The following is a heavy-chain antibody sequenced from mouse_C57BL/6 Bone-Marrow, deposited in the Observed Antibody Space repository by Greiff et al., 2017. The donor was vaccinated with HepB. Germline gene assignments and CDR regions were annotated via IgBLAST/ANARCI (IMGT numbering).Heavy chain of an antibody. CDR2: IDPSDSET. Sequence: QVQLQQPGAELVRPGSSVKLSCKASGYTFTSYWMHWVKQRPIQGLEWIGNIDPSDSETHYNQKFKDKATLTVDKSSSTAYMQLSSLTSEDSAVYYCARPPYYGSRYWYFDVWGQGTTLTVSS. V-gene: IGHV1-52*01. J-gene: IGHJ2*01. D-gene: IGHD1-1*01. CDR1: GYTFTSYW. CDR3: ARPPYYGSRYWYFDV.